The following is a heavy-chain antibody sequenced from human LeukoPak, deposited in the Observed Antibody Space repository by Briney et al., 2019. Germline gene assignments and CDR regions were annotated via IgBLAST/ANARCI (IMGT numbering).Heavy chain of an antibody. CDR2: FNYNGNT. CDR3: ARGDVGYSGYDSF. J-gene: IGHJ4*02. CDR1: GGSISSSSYY. Sequence: SETLSLTCTVSGGSISSSSYYWGWIRQPPGKGLEWIGSFNYNGNTYYNPSLKSRVTISVDTSKNQFSLKLSSVTAADTAVYYCARGDVGYSGYDSFWGQGTLVTVSS. V-gene: IGHV4-39*07. D-gene: IGHD5-12*01.